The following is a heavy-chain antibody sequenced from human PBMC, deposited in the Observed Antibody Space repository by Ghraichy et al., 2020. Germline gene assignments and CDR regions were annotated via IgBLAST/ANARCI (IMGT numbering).Heavy chain of an antibody. D-gene: IGHD1-7*01. Sequence: ASVKVSCMASGYTFTNYYMHWVRQAPGQGLEWMGIINPSGGSTSYAQQFQGRVTMTRDMSTSTVYMELSSLRSEDTAVYYCARVDWNYVRDYWGQGTLVTVSS. CDR2: INPSGGST. CDR3: ARVDWNYVRDY. V-gene: IGHV1-46*01. CDR1: GYTFTNYY. J-gene: IGHJ4*02.